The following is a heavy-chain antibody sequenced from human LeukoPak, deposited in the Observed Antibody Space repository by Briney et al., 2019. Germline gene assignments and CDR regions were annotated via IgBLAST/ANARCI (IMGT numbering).Heavy chain of an antibody. CDR2: ISSTSSVI. Sequence: GGSLRLSCAASGFTFSSYSMNWVRQAPGKGLEGVSYISSTSSVIYYADSVKGRFTISRDNAKNSLYLQMNSLRAEDAAVYYCARGGYSSTLYGRYQHWGQGTLVTVSP. CDR3: ARGGYSSTLYGRYQH. CDR1: GFTFSSYS. D-gene: IGHD6-13*01. J-gene: IGHJ1*01. V-gene: IGHV3-48*01.